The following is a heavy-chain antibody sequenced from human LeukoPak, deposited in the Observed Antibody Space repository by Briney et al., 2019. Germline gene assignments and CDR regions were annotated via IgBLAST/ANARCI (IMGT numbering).Heavy chain of an antibody. D-gene: IGHD1-26*01. CDR3: ARGREREPSEVDY. J-gene: IGHJ4*02. V-gene: IGHV1-18*04. CDR2: ISAYNGNT. CDR1: GYTFTSYG. Sequence: ASVKVSCKASGYTFTSYGISWVRQAPGQGLEWMGWISAYNGNTNYAQKFQGRVTMTRNTSISTAYMELSSLRSEDTAVYYCARGREREPSEVDYWGQGTLVTVSS.